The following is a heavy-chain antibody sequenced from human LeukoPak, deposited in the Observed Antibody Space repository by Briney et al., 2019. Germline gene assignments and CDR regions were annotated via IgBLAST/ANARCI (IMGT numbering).Heavy chain of an antibody. J-gene: IGHJ4*02. V-gene: IGHV4-38-2*01. D-gene: IGHD3-22*01. CDR1: GDSISSVYY. CDR3: ARVRPRGSSGYRDY. CDR2: MYQSETT. Sequence: PSETLSPTCGVSGDSISSVYYCGWIRQPPGKGLEWIGYMYQSETTYYNPSLKSRVTISADTSKNQFSLKLSSVTAADTAVFYCARVRPRGSSGYRDYWGQGTLVTVSS.